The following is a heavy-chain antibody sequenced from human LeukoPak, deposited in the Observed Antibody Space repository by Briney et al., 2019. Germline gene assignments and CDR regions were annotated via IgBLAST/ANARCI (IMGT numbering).Heavy chain of an antibody. CDR2: IDWDDDK. CDR1: GFSLSTSGMC. Sequence: RESGPALVKPTQTLTLTCTFSGFSLSTSGMCMSWIRQPPGKALEWLARIDWDDDKYYSTSLKTRLTISKDTSKYQVVLTMTNMDPVDAATYYCARTLSSSRSGFDYWGQGTLVTVSS. CDR3: ARTLSSSRSGFDY. D-gene: IGHD2-2*01. J-gene: IGHJ4*02. V-gene: IGHV2-70*11.